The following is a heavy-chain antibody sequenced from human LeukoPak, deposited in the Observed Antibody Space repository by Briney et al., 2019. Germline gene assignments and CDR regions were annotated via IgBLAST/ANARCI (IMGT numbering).Heavy chain of an antibody. CDR2: IKSKTDGGTT. Sequence: GGSLRLSRAASVFTLSNAWMSWVRQAPGKGLEWVGRIKSKTDGGTTDYAAPVKGRFTISRDDSKNTLYLQMNSLKTEDTAVYYCTTQYCSSTSCYRAWGQGTLVTVSS. CDR1: VFTLSNAW. CDR3: TTQYCSSTSCYRA. J-gene: IGHJ5*02. D-gene: IGHD2-2*01. V-gene: IGHV3-15*01.